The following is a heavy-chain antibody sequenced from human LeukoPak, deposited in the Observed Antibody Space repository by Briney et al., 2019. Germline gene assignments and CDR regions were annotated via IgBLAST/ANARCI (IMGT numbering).Heavy chain of an antibody. Sequence: SETLSLTCAVSGGSISSSNWWSWVRQPPGKGLEWIGEIYHSGSTNYNPSLKSRVTISVDKSKNQFSLKLSSVTAADTAVYYCARGKDGSGTYYFDYWGQGTLVTVSS. V-gene: IGHV4-4*02. J-gene: IGHJ4*02. CDR3: ARGKDGSGTYYFDY. CDR2: IYHSGST. CDR1: GGSISSSNW. D-gene: IGHD3-10*01.